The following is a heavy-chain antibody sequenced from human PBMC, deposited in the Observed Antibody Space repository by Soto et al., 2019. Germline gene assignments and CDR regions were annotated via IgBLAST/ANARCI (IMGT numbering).Heavy chain of an antibody. CDR3: ARGGATMVRGYYYYYGMYV. CDR2: INHSGST. D-gene: IGHD3-10*01. V-gene: IGHV4-34*01. J-gene: IGHJ6*02. CDR1: GGSFSGYY. Sequence: SETLSLTCAVYGGSFSGYYWSWIRQPPGKGLEWIGEINHSGSTNYNPSLKSRVTISVDTSKNQFSLKLSSVTAADTAVYYCARGGATMVRGYYYYYGMYVWGQGTTVTVSS.